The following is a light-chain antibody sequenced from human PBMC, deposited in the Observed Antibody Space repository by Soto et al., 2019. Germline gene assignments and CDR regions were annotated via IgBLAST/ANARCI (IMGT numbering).Light chain of an antibody. V-gene: IGKV3-20*01. J-gene: IGKJ4*01. Sequence: DTVLTQSPGTLSLSPGERATLSGRASQSVSSSYLAWYQQKPGQAPRLLIYGASSRATGIPDRFSGSGSGTDFTLTISRLEPEDFAVYYCQQYGSSRLTFGGGTKVDIK. CDR1: QSVSSSY. CDR2: GAS. CDR3: QQYGSSRLT.